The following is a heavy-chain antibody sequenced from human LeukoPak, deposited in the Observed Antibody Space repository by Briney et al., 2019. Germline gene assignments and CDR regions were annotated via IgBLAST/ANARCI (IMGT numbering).Heavy chain of an antibody. D-gene: IGHD6-19*01. J-gene: IGHJ4*02. CDR2: ISGSGGGT. Sequence: GGSLRLSCAASGFTFSSYAMSWVRQAPGKGLEWVSGISGSGGGTYYVDTVKGRFTISRDNSKNTLYMQMNRLRAEDTAVYHCAKGRYSSGWNYFDYWGQGTLVTVSS. CDR3: AKGRYSSGWNYFDY. CDR1: GFTFSSYA. V-gene: IGHV3-23*01.